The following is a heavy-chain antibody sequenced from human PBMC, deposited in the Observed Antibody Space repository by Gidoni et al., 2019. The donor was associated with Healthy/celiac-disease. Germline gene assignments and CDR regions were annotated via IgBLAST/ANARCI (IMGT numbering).Heavy chain of an antibody. V-gene: IGHV3-21*01. CDR3: ARGIVVVPAAILDPYYYYYYMDV. Sequence: EVQLVESGGGLVKPGGSLRLSCAASGFTFSSYSMNWVRQAPGKGLEWVSSISSSSSYIYYADSVKGRFTISRDNAKNSLYLQMNSLRAEDTAVYYCARGIVVVPAAILDPYYYYYYMDVWGKGTTVTVSS. CDR1: GFTFSSYS. D-gene: IGHD2-2*02. CDR2: ISSSSSYI. J-gene: IGHJ6*03.